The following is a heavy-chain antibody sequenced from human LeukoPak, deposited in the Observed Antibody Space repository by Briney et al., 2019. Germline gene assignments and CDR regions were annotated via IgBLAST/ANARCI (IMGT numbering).Heavy chain of an antibody. CDR2: ISAYNGNT. J-gene: IGHJ4*02. D-gene: IGHD6-13*01. Sequence: ASVKVSCKSSGYTFISYGISWVRQAPGQGLEWMGWISAYNGNTNSAHKLQGRVTMTTDTSTSTAYMELRSLRSDDTAVYYCARSPVAAGPDYWGQGTLVTVSS. CDR1: GYTFISYG. CDR3: ARSPVAAGPDY. V-gene: IGHV1-18*01.